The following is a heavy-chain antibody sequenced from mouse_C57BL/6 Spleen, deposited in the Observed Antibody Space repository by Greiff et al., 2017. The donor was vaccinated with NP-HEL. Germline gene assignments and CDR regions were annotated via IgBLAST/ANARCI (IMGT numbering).Heavy chain of an antibody. CDR1: GYTFTSYW. V-gene: IGHV1-64*01. CDR3: ARGPSNYYGNYDYAMDY. CDR2: IHPNSGST. J-gene: IGHJ4*01. D-gene: IGHD2-1*01. Sequence: QVQLKQPGAELVKPGASVKLSCKASGYTFTSYWMHWVKQRPGQGLEWIGMIHPNSGSTNYNEKFKSKATLTVDKSSSTAYMQLSSLTSEDSAVYYCARGPSNYYGNYDYAMDYWGQGTSVTVSS.